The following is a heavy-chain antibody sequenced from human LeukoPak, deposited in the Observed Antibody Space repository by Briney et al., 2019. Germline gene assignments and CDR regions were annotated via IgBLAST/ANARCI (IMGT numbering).Heavy chain of an antibody. CDR1: GFTFSSYS. D-gene: IGHD3-3*01. Sequence: GGSLRLSCAASGFTFSSYSMNWVRQAPGKGLEWVSSISSSSSYIYYADSVKGRFTISRDNAKNSLYLQMNSLRAEDTAVYYCARDYDFWSGYFSFDLRGQGTLVTVSS. V-gene: IGHV3-21*01. CDR2: ISSSSSYI. CDR3: ARDYDFWSGYFSFDL. J-gene: IGHJ5*02.